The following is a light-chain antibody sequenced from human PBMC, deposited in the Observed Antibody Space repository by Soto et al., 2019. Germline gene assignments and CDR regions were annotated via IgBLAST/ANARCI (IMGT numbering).Light chain of an antibody. CDR1: QSISNY. CDR3: QQSYSTPIT. CDR2: AAS. Sequence: DIQMTQPPSSLSASVGDRVTITCRASQSISNYLNWYQQKPGKAPKVLIYAASNLQSGVPSRFSGSGSGTDFTLTISSLQPEDFATYYCQQSYSTPITFGQGTRLEIK. V-gene: IGKV1-39*01. J-gene: IGKJ5*01.